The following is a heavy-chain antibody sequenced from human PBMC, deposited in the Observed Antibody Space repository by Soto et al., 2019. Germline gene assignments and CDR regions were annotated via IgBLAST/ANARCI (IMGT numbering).Heavy chain of an antibody. V-gene: IGHV3-30*18. Sequence: QVQLVESGGGVVQPGRSLRLSCAASGFTFSSYGMHWVRQAPGKGLEWVAVISYDGSNKYYADSVKGRFTISRDNSKNTLYLQMNSLRAEDTAVYYCAKLDPPNIVVVVAARGGDAFDIWGQGTMVTVSS. CDR1: GFTFSSYG. D-gene: IGHD2-15*01. CDR2: ISYDGSNK. J-gene: IGHJ3*02. CDR3: AKLDPPNIVVVVAARGGDAFDI.